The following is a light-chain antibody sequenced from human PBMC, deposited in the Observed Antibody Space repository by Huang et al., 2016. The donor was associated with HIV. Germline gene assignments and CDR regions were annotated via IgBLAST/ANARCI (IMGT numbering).Light chain of an antibody. J-gene: IGKJ2*01. CDR3: QQYYNTPYT. CDR2: ATS. Sequence: DIQMTQSPSSLSASVGDRVTITCRVSQGITKSLVWDHQKPGKAPKRLLCATSRLERGVPSRFSGSGSGTDFTLTISSLQPEDFATYYCQQYYNTPYTFGHGTKLEIK. V-gene: IGKV1-NL1*01. CDR1: QGITKS.